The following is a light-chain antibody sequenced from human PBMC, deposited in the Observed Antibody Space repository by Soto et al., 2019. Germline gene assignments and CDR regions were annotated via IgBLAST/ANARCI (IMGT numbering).Light chain of an antibody. CDR3: CSFAGTYTVV. J-gene: IGLJ2*01. CDR1: GSDVGGYDF. CDR2: DVS. Sequence: QSVLTQPRSVSGSPGQSVTLSCSGSGSDVGGYDFVSWYQQHPGKAPKLIIYDVSKRPSGVPDRYSGSKSGNTASLTISGLQAEDEAGYYCCSFAGTYTVVFGGGTKLTVL. V-gene: IGLV2-11*01.